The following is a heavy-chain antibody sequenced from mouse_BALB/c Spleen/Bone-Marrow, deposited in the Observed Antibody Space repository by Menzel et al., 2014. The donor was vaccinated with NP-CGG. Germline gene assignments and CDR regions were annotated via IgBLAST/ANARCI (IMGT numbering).Heavy chain of an antibody. CDR1: GYTFTSYW. V-gene: IGHV1S81*02. D-gene: IGHD2-12*01. CDR3: ARWLLYY. J-gene: IGHJ2*01. Sequence: VQLVESGAELVKPGASVKLSCKASGYTFTSYWMHWVKQRPGQGLEWIGEINPSNGRTNYNEKFKTKATLTVDKSSSTAYMQLSSLTSEDSAVYYCARWLLYYWSQGTTLTVSS. CDR2: INPSNGRT.